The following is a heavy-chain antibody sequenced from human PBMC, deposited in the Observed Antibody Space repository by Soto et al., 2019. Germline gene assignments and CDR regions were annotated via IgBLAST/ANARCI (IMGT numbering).Heavy chain of an antibody. CDR1: GFTFNNYA. D-gene: IGHD3-10*01. CDR2: ISGGGDTT. V-gene: IGHV3-23*01. J-gene: IGHJ4*02. Sequence: EVQLLESGGGLVQPGGSLRLSCAASGFTFNNYAMTGVRQAPGKGLEWVSAISGGGDTTSYADSVKGRFTVSRDGSKNKLYLQMSSLRAEDTALYYCAKGRGGSGSLTPRVDFWGQGTLVTVSS. CDR3: AKGRGGSGSLTPRVDF.